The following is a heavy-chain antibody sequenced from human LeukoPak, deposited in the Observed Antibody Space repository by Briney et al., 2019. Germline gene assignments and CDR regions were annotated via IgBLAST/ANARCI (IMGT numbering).Heavy chain of an antibody. V-gene: IGHV4-34*01. D-gene: IGHD3-10*01. CDR2: INHSGNT. CDR3: ARGTLWFGELSISGYYYYHGMDV. CDR1: GGSFSGYY. Sequence: SSETLSLTCAVYGGSFSGYYWSWIRQPPGKGLEWIGEINHSGNTNYNPSLKSRVTISVDTSKNQFSLKLSSVTAADTAVYYCARGTLWFGELSISGYYYYHGMDVWGQGTTVTVSS. J-gene: IGHJ6*02.